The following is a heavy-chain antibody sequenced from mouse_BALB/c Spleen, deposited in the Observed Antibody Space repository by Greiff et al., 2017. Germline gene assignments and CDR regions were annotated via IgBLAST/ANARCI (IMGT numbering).Heavy chain of an antibody. CDR3: ARGGARAPYAMDY. Sequence: EVHLVESGGGLVKPGGSLKLSCAASGFTFSDYYMHWVRQTPEKRLEWVATISAGGSSTSYPDSVKGRFTISRDNAKKNLYLQMSSLKSEDTAMYYCARGGARAPYAMDYWGQGTSVTVSS. CDR1: GFTFSDYY. D-gene: IGHD3-1*01. J-gene: IGHJ4*01. CDR2: ISAGGSST. V-gene: IGHV5-4*02.